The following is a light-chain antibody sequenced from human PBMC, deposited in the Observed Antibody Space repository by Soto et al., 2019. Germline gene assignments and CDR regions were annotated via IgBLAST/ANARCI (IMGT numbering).Light chain of an antibody. CDR2: DDN. V-gene: IGLV1-51*01. J-gene: IGLJ1*01. CDR3: GSWDSSRSAYV. Sequence: QSVLTQPPSVSPAPGQKVTISCSGSSSNIAGNCLSCYHRLPGTAPKLLIYDDNKRPSGIPDRFSGSKSGTSATLGITGFQTGDEADYYCGSWDSSRSAYVFGTGTKVTVL. CDR1: SSNIAGNC.